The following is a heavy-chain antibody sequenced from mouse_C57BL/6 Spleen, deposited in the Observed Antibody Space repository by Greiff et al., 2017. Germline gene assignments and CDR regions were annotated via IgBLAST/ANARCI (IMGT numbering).Heavy chain of an antibody. J-gene: IGHJ4*01. V-gene: IGHV2-5*01. D-gene: IGHD2-2*01. CDR3: ARSTMVTTGYAMGC. CDR1: GFSLTSYG. CDR2: IWRGGST. Sequence: QVQLQQSGPGLVQPSQSLSITCTASGFSLTSYGVHWVRQSPGKGLEWLGVIWRGGSTDYNAAFMSRLSITKDNSKSQVFFKMNSLQAYDTAIYYSARSTMVTTGYAMGCWGQGTSVTVST.